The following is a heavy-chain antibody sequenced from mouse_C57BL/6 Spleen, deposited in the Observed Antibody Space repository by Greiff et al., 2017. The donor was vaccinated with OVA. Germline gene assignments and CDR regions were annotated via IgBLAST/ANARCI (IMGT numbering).Heavy chain of an antibody. D-gene: IGHD2-2*01. CDR1: GFNIKDYY. V-gene: IGHV14-2*01. Sequence: EVQLQQSGAELVKPGASVKLSCTASGFNIKDYYLHWVKQRTEQGLEWIGRIDPEDGETKYAPKFQGKATITADPSSTTAYLQLSSLTSEATAVYYCARGYPGGYFDVWGTGTTVTVSS. CDR3: ARGYPGGYFDV. J-gene: IGHJ1*03. CDR2: IDPEDGET.